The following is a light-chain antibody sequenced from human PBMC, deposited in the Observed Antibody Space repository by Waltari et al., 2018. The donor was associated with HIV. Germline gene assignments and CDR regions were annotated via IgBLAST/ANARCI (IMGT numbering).Light chain of an antibody. Sequence: DIVMTQSLDSLAVSLGERATINCKSARNVLYDSNNKNYLAWYQQKPGQPPKLLIYWASTRESGVPDRFSGSGSGTDFTLTVSSLQAEDVAVYYCQQYYNTPFTFGPGTKVDI. V-gene: IGKV4-1*01. CDR2: WAS. CDR1: RNVLYDSNNKNY. CDR3: QQYYNTPFT. J-gene: IGKJ3*01.